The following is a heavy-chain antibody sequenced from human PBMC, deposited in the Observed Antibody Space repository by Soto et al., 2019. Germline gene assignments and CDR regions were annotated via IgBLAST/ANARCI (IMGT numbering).Heavy chain of an antibody. CDR1: HGSMTSGGYY. D-gene: IGHD2-8*02. V-gene: IGHV4-31*11. CDR2: IYHTGNT. CDR3: ARARDQSGGHSDY. J-gene: IGHJ4*02. Sequence: QVQLQESGPGLVKPSQTLSLTCAVSHGSMTSGGYYWSWIRQLPGKVLEWIGQIYHTGNTYSNPSLKSRVSMSVDTSKTKFSVTLSSVTAADTAIYFCARARDQSGGHSDYWGPGIHVTVSS.